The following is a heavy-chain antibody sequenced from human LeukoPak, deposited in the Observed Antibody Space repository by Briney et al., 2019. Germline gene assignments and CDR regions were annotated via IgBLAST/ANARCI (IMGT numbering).Heavy chain of an antibody. CDR2: MNPKTGDT. Sequence: ASVKVSCKASGYTFTTYDINWVRQATGQGLERMGWMNPKTGDTAFAQKFQGRVTMTRNTSISTAYMELSSLRSEDTAVYYCARVQQQPGDYWGQGTLVTVSS. D-gene: IGHD6-13*01. J-gene: IGHJ4*02. CDR1: GYTFTTYD. CDR3: ARVQQQPGDY. V-gene: IGHV1-8*01.